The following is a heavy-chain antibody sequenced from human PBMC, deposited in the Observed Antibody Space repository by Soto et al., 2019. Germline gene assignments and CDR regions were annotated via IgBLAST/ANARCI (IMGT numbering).Heavy chain of an antibody. CDR1: GYKITSYG. CDR3: ARDLPMVRGVVLNFFDY. CDR2: ISVYNGDT. Sequence: QVQLEQSGAEVKKPGASVKVSCKASGYKITSYGVTWVRQAPGQGLEWMGRISVYNGDTKYAQNLQGRLTMTIDTSTSTAYMELRSLRSDDTAVYYCARDLPMVRGVVLNFFDYWGQGTLVAVSS. J-gene: IGHJ4*02. V-gene: IGHV1-18*01. D-gene: IGHD3-10*01.